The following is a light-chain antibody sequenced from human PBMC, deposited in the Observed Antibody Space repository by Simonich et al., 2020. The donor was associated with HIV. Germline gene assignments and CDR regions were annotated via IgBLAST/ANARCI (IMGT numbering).Light chain of an antibody. V-gene: IGLV2-8*01. CDR3: SSYAGSNNLGV. J-gene: IGLJ3*02. CDR2: EVS. CDR1: STDVGGYTY. Sequence: QSALTQPPSASGSPGQSVTISCTGTSTDVGGYTYASWYQQHPGKAPNLMIYEVSKRPSGVPDRFSGSKSGNTASLTVSGLQAEDEADYYCSSYAGSNNLGVFGGGTKLTVL.